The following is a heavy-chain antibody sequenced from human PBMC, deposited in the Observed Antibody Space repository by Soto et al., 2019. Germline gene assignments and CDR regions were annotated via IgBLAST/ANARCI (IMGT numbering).Heavy chain of an antibody. D-gene: IGHD2-2*01. CDR3: AHRLSSREGIDV. V-gene: IGHV2-5*02. Sequence: QITLKESGPTLVKPTQTLTLTCTFAGFSLSTSGVGVGWIRQPPGKALEWLALIYWDDDKRYSPSLKSRLTITKDTSKNQVVLTMTNRDPVDTATYYCAHRLSSREGIDVWGQGTTVTVSS. CDR1: GFSLSTSGVG. J-gene: IGHJ6*02. CDR2: IYWDDDK.